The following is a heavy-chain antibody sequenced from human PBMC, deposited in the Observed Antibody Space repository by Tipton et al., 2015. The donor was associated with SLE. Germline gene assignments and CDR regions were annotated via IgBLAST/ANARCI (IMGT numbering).Heavy chain of an antibody. CDR1: DYSISSGHY. V-gene: IGHV4-38-2*01. CDR2: ISHSGNS. D-gene: IGHD6-19*01. J-gene: IGHJ2*01. CDR3: ARHGLRNVADHWYFDL. Sequence: TLSLTCAVSDYSISSGHYWGWIRQPPGKGLEWIGSISHSGNSYYNPSLKSRVTMSVDTSKNQVSLKLSSVTAADTAVYYCARHGLRNVADHWYFDLWGRGTLVTVSS.